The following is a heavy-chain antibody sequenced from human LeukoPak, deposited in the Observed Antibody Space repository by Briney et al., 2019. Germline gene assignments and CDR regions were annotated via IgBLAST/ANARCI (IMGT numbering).Heavy chain of an antibody. Sequence: GASVKVSCKAFGYTFTSYYMHWVRQAPGQGLEWMGIINPSGGSTSYAQKFQGRVTMTRDTSTSTVYMELSSLRSEDTAVYYCARVVVPAIPYNWFDPWGQGTLVTVSS. CDR1: GYTFTSYY. CDR3: ARVVVPAIPYNWFDP. V-gene: IGHV1-46*01. J-gene: IGHJ5*02. CDR2: INPSGGST. D-gene: IGHD2-2*01.